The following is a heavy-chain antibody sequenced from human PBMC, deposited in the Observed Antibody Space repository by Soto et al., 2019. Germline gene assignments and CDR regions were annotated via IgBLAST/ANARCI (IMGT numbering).Heavy chain of an antibody. D-gene: IGHD2-21*02. Sequence: EVQLVETGGGLIQPGGSLRLSCAASGFTVSSNYMSWVRQAPGKGLEWVSIVYSDGSTYYADSVRGRFTISRDISKNTLYLQMNSLRAEDTAVYYCARGSYCCGGGYGAAFDIWGQGTMVTVSS. J-gene: IGHJ3*02. CDR1: GFTVSSNY. V-gene: IGHV3-53*02. CDR2: VYSDGST. CDR3: ARGSYCCGGGYGAAFDI.